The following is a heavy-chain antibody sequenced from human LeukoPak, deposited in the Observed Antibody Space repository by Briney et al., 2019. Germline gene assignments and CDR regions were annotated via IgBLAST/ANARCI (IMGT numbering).Heavy chain of an antibody. Sequence: SETLSFTCTVSGGSISSYYWSWIRQPPGKGLEWIGYIYYSGSTNYKSSLKSRVTISVDTSKNQFSLKLSSVTAADTAVYYCARGSGWYPFDYWGQGTLVTVSS. CDR3: ARGSGWYPFDY. D-gene: IGHD6-19*01. CDR2: IYYSGST. CDR1: GGSISSYY. J-gene: IGHJ4*02. V-gene: IGHV4-59*01.